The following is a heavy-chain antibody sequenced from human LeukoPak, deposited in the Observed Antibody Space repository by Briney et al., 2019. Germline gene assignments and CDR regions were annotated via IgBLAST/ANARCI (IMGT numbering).Heavy chain of an antibody. CDR1: GFTFSSYA. V-gene: IGHV3-7*01. Sequence: GGSLRLSCAASGFTFSSYAMHWVRQAPGKGPEWLANIKEDGTQKYYVDSVRGRFTISRDSAENSLYLQMNSLRDEDTAVYYCAKTGERDYWGRGTLVTVSS. CDR3: AKTGERDY. CDR2: IKEDGTQK. J-gene: IGHJ4*02. D-gene: IGHD7-27*01.